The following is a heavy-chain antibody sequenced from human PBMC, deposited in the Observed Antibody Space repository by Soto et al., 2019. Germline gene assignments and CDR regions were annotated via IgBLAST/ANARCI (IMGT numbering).Heavy chain of an antibody. D-gene: IGHD2-15*01. CDR1: GGTFSSYA. V-gene: IGHV1-69*13. Sequence: SVKVSCKASGGTFSSYAISWVRQAPGQGLEWMGGIIPIFGTANYAQKFQGRVTITADESTSTAYMELSNLRSEDTAVYYCASQLWGGGYCSGGSCFNLGYWGQGTLVTVSS. CDR3: ASQLWGGGYCSGGSCFNLGY. CDR2: IIPIFGTA. J-gene: IGHJ4*02.